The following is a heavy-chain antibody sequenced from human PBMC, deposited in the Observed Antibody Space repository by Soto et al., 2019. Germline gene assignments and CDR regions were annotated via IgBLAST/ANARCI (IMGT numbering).Heavy chain of an antibody. D-gene: IGHD1-26*01. CDR2: IYSGGST. J-gene: IGHJ6*02. V-gene: IGHV3-66*01. Sequence: EVQLVESGGGLVQPGGSLRLSCAASGFTVSSNYMSWVRQAPGKGLEWVSVIYSGGSTYYSASVKGGFTISSDNSKNTLYLQMNSLRAEDTAVYYCARDGIRTGMDVWGQGTTVTVSS. CDR3: ARDGIRTGMDV. CDR1: GFTVSSNY.